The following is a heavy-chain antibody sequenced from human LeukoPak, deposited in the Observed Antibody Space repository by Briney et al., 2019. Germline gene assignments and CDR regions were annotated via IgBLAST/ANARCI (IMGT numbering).Heavy chain of an antibody. CDR1: GYSITSGYY. V-gene: IGHV4-38-2*02. CDR2: IYYNGIA. Sequence: SETLSLTCTVSGYSITSGYYWGWIRRAPGKRLEWIGNIYYNGIAYYNPSLKSRVSISVDTSKNQFSLKLTSVTAADTAMYYCGRGGPSDYWGRGTLVTVSS. CDR3: GRGGPSDY. J-gene: IGHJ4*02.